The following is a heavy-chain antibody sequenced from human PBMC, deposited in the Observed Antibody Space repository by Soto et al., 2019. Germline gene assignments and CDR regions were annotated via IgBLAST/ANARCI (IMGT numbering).Heavy chain of an antibody. V-gene: IGHV3-15*01. CDR3: TAGKGYCSSTSCPNDAFDI. CDR1: GFTFSNAW. CDR2: IKSKTDGGTT. J-gene: IGHJ3*02. D-gene: IGHD2-2*01. Sequence: GGSLRLSCAASGFTFSNAWMSWVRQAPGKGLEWVGRIKSKTDGGTTDYAAPVKGRFTIARDDSKNTLYLQMNSLKTEYTAVYYCTAGKGYCSSTSCPNDAFDIWGQGTMVTVSS.